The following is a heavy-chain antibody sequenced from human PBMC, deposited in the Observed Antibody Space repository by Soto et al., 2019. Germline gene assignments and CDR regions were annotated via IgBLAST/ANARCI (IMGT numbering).Heavy chain of an antibody. CDR2: IDPSDSYT. J-gene: IGHJ4*02. V-gene: IGHV5-10-1*01. D-gene: IGHD2-15*01. CDR3: ARVAVVTTRRFDY. Sequence: GESLKISCKGSGYSFTSHWISWVRQMPGKGLEWMGRIDPSDSYTNYSPSFQGHVTISADKSISTAYLQWSSLKASDTAMYYCARVAVVTTRRFDYWGQGTLVTVSS. CDR1: GYSFTSHW.